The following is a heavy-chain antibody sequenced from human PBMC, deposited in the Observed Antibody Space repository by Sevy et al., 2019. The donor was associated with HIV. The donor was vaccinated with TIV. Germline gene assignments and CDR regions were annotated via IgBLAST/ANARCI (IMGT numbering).Heavy chain of an antibody. V-gene: IGHV3-11*06. Sequence: GGSLRLSCTASGFTFCDYYMSWIRQAPGKGLEWVSYISSSSSYTNYADSVKGRFTISRDNAKNSLYLQMNSLRAEDTAVYYCARSGDYGSGSYRASDIWGQGTMVTVSS. CDR2: ISSSSSYT. CDR1: GFTFCDYY. CDR3: ARSGDYGSGSYRASDI. D-gene: IGHD3-10*01. J-gene: IGHJ3*02.